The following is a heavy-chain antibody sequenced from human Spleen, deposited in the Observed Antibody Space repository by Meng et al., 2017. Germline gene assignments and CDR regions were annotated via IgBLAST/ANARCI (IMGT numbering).Heavy chain of an antibody. CDR2: INPNSGGT. CDR1: GYTSTAYY. Sequence: QVQLVPSGGGLNKPGASVRVSRTSSGYTSTAYYIHWVRQALGQGLEWMGRINPNSGGTNYAQKFQGRVTMTRDKSASTAFLELSSLRSEDTAVYYCASDQIAVAGQIFDYWGQGTLVTVSS. D-gene: IGHD6-19*01. CDR3: ASDQIAVAGQIFDY. V-gene: IGHV1-2*06. J-gene: IGHJ4*02.